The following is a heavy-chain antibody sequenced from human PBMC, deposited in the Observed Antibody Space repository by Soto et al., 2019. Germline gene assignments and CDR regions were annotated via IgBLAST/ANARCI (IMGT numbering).Heavy chain of an antibody. Sequence: QVQLQESGPGLVKPSETLSLTCTVSGGSVSSGSYYWSWIRQPPGKGLVWIGYIYYSGSTNYNPSLKSRVTISVDTSKNQFSLKLSSVTAADTAVYYCAGGYSSNYFDYWGQGTLVTVSS. CDR1: GGSVSSGSYY. CDR3: AGGYSSNYFDY. D-gene: IGHD5-18*01. J-gene: IGHJ4*02. CDR2: IYYSGST. V-gene: IGHV4-61*01.